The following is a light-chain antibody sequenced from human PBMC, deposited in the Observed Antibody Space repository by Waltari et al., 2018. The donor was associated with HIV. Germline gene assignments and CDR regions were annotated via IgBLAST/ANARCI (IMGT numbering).Light chain of an antibody. CDR2: EVS. V-gene: IGLV2-23*02. J-gene: IGLJ3*02. CDR1: SGAAGSYTL. Sequence: QSALTQPASVSGSPGQSDTIPCTGTSGAAGSYTLVSWYQQHPGKAPDLLLYEVSKRSSGVSNRSTRSKAGNTASLTISGLQAEDEAEYYCCSYAGSSTFLFGGGTKLTVL. CDR3: CSYAGSSTFL.